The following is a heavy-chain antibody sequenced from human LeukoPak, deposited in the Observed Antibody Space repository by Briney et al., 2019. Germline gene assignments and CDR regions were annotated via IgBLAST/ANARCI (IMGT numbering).Heavy chain of an antibody. CDR2: IKQDESEK. J-gene: IGHJ4*02. Sequence: PGGSLRLSSSASGFTLSTFWMSWVRQDPGKGVGWVANIKQDESEKHYVDSVKGRFTISRDNAKNSLYLKMNSLRAEDTAVYYCARPRWLQFGPHDSWGQGTLVTVSS. CDR1: GFTLSTFW. V-gene: IGHV3-7*01. D-gene: IGHD5-24*01. CDR3: ARPRWLQFGPHDS.